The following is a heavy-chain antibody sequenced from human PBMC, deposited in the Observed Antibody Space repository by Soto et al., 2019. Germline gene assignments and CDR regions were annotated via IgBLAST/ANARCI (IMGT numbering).Heavy chain of an antibody. CDR2: ININRGDV. CDR3: ATDDMNRGRFDY. J-gene: IGHJ4*01. Sequence: ASVKVSCKASGHTSTHNGISWVRRAPGQGLEWMGWININRGDVNHAPRFQGRVTLTTDTSTTTAYMELRSLRLDDTAVYFCATDDMNRGRFDYWGHGTLVTVSS. V-gene: IGHV1-18*01. CDR1: GHTSTHNG.